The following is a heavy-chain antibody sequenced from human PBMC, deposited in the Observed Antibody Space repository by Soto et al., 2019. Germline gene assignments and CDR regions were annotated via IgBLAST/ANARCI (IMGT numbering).Heavy chain of an antibody. CDR2: IYYTGST. Sequence: VSLTCTFSGGSISSGGYYWGWIRQPPGEGLEYIGNIYYTGSTYYNPSLRSRLTISVDTSKKEFSLKLSSVTAADTAVYYCARPSDLEGWFDAWGQGTGVTVAS. CDR3: ARPSDLEGWFDA. CDR1: GGSISSGGYY. D-gene: IGHD3-10*01. J-gene: IGHJ5*02. V-gene: IGHV4-39*01.